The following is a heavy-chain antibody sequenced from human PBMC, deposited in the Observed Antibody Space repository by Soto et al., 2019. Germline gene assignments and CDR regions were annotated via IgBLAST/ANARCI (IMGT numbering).Heavy chain of an antibody. CDR1: GFTFSAYA. J-gene: IGHJ3*02. Sequence: EVQLLASGGGVVQPGGSLRLSCAASGFTFSAYAMSWVRPAPGKGLQWVSGVGGSDTDKNYADSVRGRFTVSRDNSKNTLYLQMNSLRVDDTAVYYCAKDAAAVNGVWDPFDMWGQGTEVTVSS. V-gene: IGHV3-23*01. CDR2: VGGSDTDK. D-gene: IGHD2-8*01. CDR3: AKDAAAVNGVWDPFDM.